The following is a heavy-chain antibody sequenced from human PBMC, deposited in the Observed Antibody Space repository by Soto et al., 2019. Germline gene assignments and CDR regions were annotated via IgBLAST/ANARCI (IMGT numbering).Heavy chain of an antibody. CDR1: GGSISSGGYY. J-gene: IGHJ6*02. V-gene: IGHV4-31*03. CDR3: ARDRGDYHYYYYGMDV. CDR2: IYYSGST. D-gene: IGHD4-17*01. Sequence: PSETLSLTCTVSGGSISSGGYYWSWIRQHPGKGLEWIGYIYYSGSTYYNPSLKSRVTISVDTSKNQFSLKLSSVTAADTAVYYCARDRGDYHYYYYGMDVWGQGTTVTVSS.